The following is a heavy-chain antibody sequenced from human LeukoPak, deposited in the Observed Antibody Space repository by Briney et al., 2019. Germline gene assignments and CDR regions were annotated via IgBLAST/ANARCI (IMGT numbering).Heavy chain of an antibody. CDR3: ARVPVGATAGGGYFDY. Sequence: ASVKVSCTASGGTFISYAISWVRQAPGQGLEWMGGIIPIFGTANYAQKFQGRVTITADESTSTAYMELSSLRSEDTAVYYCARVPVGATAGGGYFDYWGQGTLVTVSS. D-gene: IGHD1-26*01. J-gene: IGHJ4*02. V-gene: IGHV1-69*13. CDR2: IIPIFGTA. CDR1: GGTFISYA.